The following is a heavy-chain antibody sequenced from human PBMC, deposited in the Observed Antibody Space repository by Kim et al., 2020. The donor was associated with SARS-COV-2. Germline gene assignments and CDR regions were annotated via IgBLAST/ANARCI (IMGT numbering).Heavy chain of an antibody. Sequence: SETLSLTCNVSGYSISSAYYWGWIRQPPGKGLEWIVSIYHSGGTYYNPSLQSRVTLSLDTSNNKLSLQLRSVTAADTAVSYCAIDRAGYYSYDYWGQGTL. CDR1: GYSISSAYY. CDR3: AIDRAGYYSYDY. CDR2: IYHSGGT. V-gene: IGHV4-38-2*02. D-gene: IGHD3-9*01. J-gene: IGHJ4*02.